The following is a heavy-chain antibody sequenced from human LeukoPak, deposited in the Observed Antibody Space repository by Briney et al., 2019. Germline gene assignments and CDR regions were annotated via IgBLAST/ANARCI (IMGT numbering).Heavy chain of an antibody. V-gene: IGHV4-34*01. J-gene: IGHJ6*03. D-gene: IGHD2-15*01. CDR2: NNHSGST. CDR1: GGSFSGYF. Sequence: SEALSLPCAVYGGSFSGYFWRWIRPPPGKGPEWIGENNHSGSTNYKPSLKRRVTISLDTYKNQFSLPLSSLTAAHRPVYHFPRRFRGSYYYYDMNVGGKGTTVTIS. CDR3: PRRFRGSYYYYDMNV.